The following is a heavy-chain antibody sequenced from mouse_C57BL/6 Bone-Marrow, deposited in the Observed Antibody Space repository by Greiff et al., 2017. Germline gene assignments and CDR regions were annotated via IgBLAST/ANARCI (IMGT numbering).Heavy chain of an antibody. CDR1: GYTFTNYW. D-gene: IGHD2-3*01. Sequence: QVQLQQSGAELVRPGTSVKMSCKASGYTFTNYWIGWAKQRPGHGLEWIGDIYPGGGYTNYNEQFKGKATLTADKSSSTAYMQVSSLTSEDPAIYYCAREDDGYLPFAYWGQGTLVTVSA. J-gene: IGHJ3*01. CDR3: AREDDGYLPFAY. CDR2: IYPGGGYT. V-gene: IGHV1-63*01.